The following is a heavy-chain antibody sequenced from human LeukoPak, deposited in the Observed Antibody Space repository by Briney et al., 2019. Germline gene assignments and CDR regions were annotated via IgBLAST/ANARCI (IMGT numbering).Heavy chain of an antibody. V-gene: IGHV1-8*01. CDR1: GYTFTSYD. CDR2: MNPNSGNT. CDR3: ARVGRAARPSLIGY. Sequence: ASVKVSCKASGYTFTSYDINWVRQATGQGLEWMGWMNPNSGNTGYTQKFQGRVTMTRNTSISTAYMELSSLRSEDTAVYYCARVGRAARPSLIGYWGQGTLVTVSS. D-gene: IGHD6-6*01. J-gene: IGHJ4*02.